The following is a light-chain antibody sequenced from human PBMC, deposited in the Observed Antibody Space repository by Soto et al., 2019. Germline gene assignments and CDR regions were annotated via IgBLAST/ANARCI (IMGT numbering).Light chain of an antibody. V-gene: IGLV2-14*01. CDR1: SSDVGGYNY. J-gene: IGLJ1*01. CDR3: CSNTSSSTLV. CDR2: DVS. Sequence: QSVLTQPASVSGSPGQSITISCTGTSSDVGGYNYVSWYQQHPGKAPKLMIYDVSNRPSGVSNRFSGSKSGNTASLTISGLEAEDDDDYYCCSNTSSSTLVFGRGTKLTVL.